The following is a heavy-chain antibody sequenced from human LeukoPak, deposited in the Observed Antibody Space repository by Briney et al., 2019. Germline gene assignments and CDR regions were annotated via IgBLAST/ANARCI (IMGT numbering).Heavy chain of an antibody. J-gene: IGHJ3*02. V-gene: IGHV1-69*01. D-gene: IGHD3-9*01. CDR1: GGTFSSYA. CDR3: AREVLRYFERGVGGALDI. CDR2: IIPIFGTA. Sequence: GSSVKVSCKASGGTFSSYAISWVRQAPGQGLEWMGGIIPIFGTANYAQKFQGRVTITADESTSTAYMELSSLRSEDTAVYYCAREVLRYFERGVGGALDIWGQGTMVTVSS.